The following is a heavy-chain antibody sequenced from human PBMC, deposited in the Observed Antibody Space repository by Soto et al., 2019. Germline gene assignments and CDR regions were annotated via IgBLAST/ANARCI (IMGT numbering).Heavy chain of an antibody. D-gene: IGHD2-2*01. J-gene: IGHJ6*02. V-gene: IGHV5-51*01. CDR3: ASSPRGYCSSTTSRELANYYGMDV. Sequence: RGESLKISCKASGYSFTTYWMGWVRQMPRKGLEGVGIIYPGDSDTKYSPSLQGQVTIPAAKSISTAYLHWSSLPASDTAMYSRASSPRGYCSSTTSRELANYYGMDVWGQGTPVTVSS. CDR1: GYSFTTYW. CDR2: IYPGDSDT.